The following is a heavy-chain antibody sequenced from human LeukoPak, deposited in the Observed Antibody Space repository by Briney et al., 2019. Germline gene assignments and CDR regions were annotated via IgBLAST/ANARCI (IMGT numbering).Heavy chain of an antibody. D-gene: IGHD1-1*01. Sequence: SQTLSLTCAISGDSVSSNSAAWNWIRQSPSRGLEWLGRTYYRSNWGNDYAVSVERRISINPDTSKNQFSLQLNSVTPEDTAVYYCARYNSPIDAFDIWGQGTMVTVSS. V-gene: IGHV6-1*01. CDR2: TYYRSNWGN. CDR3: ARYNSPIDAFDI. J-gene: IGHJ3*02. CDR1: GDSVSSNSAA.